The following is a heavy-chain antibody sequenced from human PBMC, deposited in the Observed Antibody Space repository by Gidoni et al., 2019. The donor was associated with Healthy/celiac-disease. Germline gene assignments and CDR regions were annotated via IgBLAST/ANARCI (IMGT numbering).Heavy chain of an antibody. J-gene: IGHJ4*02. CDR3: AREDYYDSSGYYYATLGY. Sequence: EVQLVESGGGLVKPGGSLRLSCAASGFTFSSYSMNWVRQAPGKGLEWVSSISSSGSTIYYADSVKGRFTISRDNAKNSLYLQMNSLRAEDTAVYYCAREDYYDSSGYYYATLGYWGQGTLVTVSS. D-gene: IGHD3-22*01. CDR1: GFTFSSYS. CDR2: ISSSGSTI. V-gene: IGHV3-21*01.